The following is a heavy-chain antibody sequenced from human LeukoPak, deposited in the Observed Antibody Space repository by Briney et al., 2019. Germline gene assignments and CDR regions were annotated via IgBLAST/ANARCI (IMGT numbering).Heavy chain of an antibody. J-gene: IGHJ4*02. CDR2: IIPIFGTA. CDR1: GGTFSSYA. D-gene: IGHD5-18*01. CDR3: ARASGYSYGYGKFDY. Sequence: HVASVKVSCKASGGTFSSYAISWVRQAPGQGLEWMGGIIPIFGTANYAQKFQGRVTITTDESTSTAYMELSSLRSEDTAVYYCARASGYSYGYGKFDYWGLGTLVTVSS. V-gene: IGHV1-69*05.